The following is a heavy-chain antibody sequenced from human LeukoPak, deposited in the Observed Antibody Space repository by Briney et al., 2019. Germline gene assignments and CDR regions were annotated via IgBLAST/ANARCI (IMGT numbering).Heavy chain of an antibody. CDR2: TYYRSQWYN. CDR3: ARESDKVGFDFDY. V-gene: IGHV6-1*01. D-gene: IGHD2-21*01. Sequence: SQTLSLTCAISGDSVSSNSAAWSWTRQSPSRGLEWLGRTYYRSQWYNDYAVSVKSRITINPDTSKNQFSLQLYSVTPEDTAVYYCARESDKVGFDFDYWGQGTLVTVSS. CDR1: GDSVSSNSAA. J-gene: IGHJ4*02.